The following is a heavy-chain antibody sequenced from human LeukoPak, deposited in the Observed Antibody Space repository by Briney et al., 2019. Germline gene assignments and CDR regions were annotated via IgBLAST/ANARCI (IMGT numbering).Heavy chain of an antibody. CDR3: ARVPILHTAFDI. D-gene: IGHD3-3*01. Sequence: LRLSCAASGFTFSSYWMHWIRQHPGKGLEWIGYIYYSGSTYYNPSLKSRVTISVDTSKNQFSLKLSSVTAADTAVYYCARVPILHTAFDIWGQGTMVTVSS. V-gene: IGHV4-31*02. J-gene: IGHJ3*02. CDR2: IYYSGST. CDR1: GFTFSSYW.